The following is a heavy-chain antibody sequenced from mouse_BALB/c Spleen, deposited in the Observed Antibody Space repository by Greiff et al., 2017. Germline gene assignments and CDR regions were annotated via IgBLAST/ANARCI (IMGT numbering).Heavy chain of an antibody. D-gene: IGHD4-1*02. CDR1: GFSLTSYG. V-gene: IGHV2-9*02. CDR2: IWAGGST. CDR3: ARERQLGRDYYAMDD. Sequence: VMLVESGPGLVAPSQSLSITCTVSGFSLTSYGVHWVRQPPGKGLEWLGVIWAGGSTNYNSALMSRLSISKDNSKSQVFLQMNSLQTDDTAMYYCARERQLGRDYYAMDDWGQGTSVTVAA. J-gene: IGHJ4*01.